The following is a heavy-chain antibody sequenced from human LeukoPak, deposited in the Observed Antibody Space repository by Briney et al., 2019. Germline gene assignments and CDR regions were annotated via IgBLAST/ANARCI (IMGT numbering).Heavy chain of an antibody. D-gene: IGHD3-3*01. CDR1: GGSFSGYY. V-gene: IGHV4-34*01. CDR2: INHSGST. Sequence: SETLSLTCAVYGGSFSGYYWSWIRQPPGKGLEWIGEINHSGSTNYNPSLKSRVTISVDTSKNQFSLKLSSVTAADTAVYYCARGHGIYDLWSGDKYYFDYWGQGTLVTVSS. J-gene: IGHJ4*02. CDR3: ARGHGIYDLWSGDKYYFDY.